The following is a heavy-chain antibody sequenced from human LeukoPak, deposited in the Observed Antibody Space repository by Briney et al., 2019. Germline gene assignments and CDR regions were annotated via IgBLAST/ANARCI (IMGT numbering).Heavy chain of an antibody. CDR2: IYHSGST. Sequence: SGTLSLTCAVSGGSISSSNWWSWVRQPPGKGLEWIGEIYHSGSTNYNPSLKSRVTISVDKSKNQFSLKLSSVTAADTAVYYCARRASGYETSLGFDYLGQGTLVTVSS. D-gene: IGHD5-12*01. CDR1: GGSISSSNW. J-gene: IGHJ4*02. CDR3: ARRASGYETSLGFDY. V-gene: IGHV4-4*02.